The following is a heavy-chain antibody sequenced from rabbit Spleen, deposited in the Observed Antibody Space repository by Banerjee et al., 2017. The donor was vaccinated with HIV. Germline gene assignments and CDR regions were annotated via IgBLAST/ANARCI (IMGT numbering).Heavy chain of an antibody. V-gene: IGHV1S45*01. D-gene: IGHD1-1*01. CDR3: ARDLVGVIGWNFDF. J-gene: IGHJ6*01. CDR2: INAATGKP. CDR1: RFSFSDRDV. Sequence: QEQLVESGGGLVKPEGSLTLTCKASRFSFSDRDVMCWVRQAPGKGLEWIACINAATGKPVYATWAKGRFTISRTSSTTVTLRMTSLTAADRAAYFCARDLVGVIGWNFDFWGPGTLVTVS.